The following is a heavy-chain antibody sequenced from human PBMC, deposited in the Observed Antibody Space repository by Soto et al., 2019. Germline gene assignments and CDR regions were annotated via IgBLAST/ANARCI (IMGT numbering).Heavy chain of an antibody. D-gene: IGHD5-12*01. J-gene: IGHJ4*02. CDR1: GFTFSDYY. CDR3: ARSAQGYSGWFDY. CDR2: ISSSSSYT. Sequence: GGSLRLSCAASGFTFSDYYMSWIRQAPGKGLEWVSYISSSSSYTNYADSVKGRFTISRDNAKNSLYLQMNSLRAEDTAVYYCARSAQGYSGWFDYWGQGTLVTAPQ. V-gene: IGHV3-11*06.